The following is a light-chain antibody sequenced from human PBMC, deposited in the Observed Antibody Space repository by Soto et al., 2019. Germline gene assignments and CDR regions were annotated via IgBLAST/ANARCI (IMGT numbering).Light chain of an antibody. CDR1: QSIGTW. CDR3: QQYNSYSRA. V-gene: IGKV1-5*01. J-gene: IGKJ1*01. CDR2: DAS. Sequence: DIQMTQSPSTLSASVGDRVTITCWASQSIGTWLAWYQHKPGRAPKLLIYDASILEGGVPSRFSGSRSGTEFTFTISSLQPDDFATYYCQQYNSYSRAFGQGTKVEIK.